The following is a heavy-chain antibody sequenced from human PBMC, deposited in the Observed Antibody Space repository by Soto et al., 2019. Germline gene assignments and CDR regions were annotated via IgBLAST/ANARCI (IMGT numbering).Heavy chain of an antibody. J-gene: IGHJ4*02. CDR1: GGSFRNYF. Sequence: SETLSLTCAVYGGSFRNYFWSWIRQSPGKGLEWIGEINHRGTTNYNPSLKSRVTISVDTSKNQFSLNLNSMTAADTAVYYCARLRNSDRYWGQGTQVTVSS. CDR2: INHRGTT. CDR3: ARLRNSDRY. V-gene: IGHV4-34*01. D-gene: IGHD3-22*01.